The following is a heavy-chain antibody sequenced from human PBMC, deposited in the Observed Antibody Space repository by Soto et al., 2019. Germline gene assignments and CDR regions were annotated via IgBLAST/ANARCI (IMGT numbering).Heavy chain of an antibody. CDR2: IYYSGST. J-gene: IGHJ4*02. V-gene: IGHV4-39*01. D-gene: IGHD5-12*01. Sequence: SETLSLTCTVSGGSISSSSYYWGWIRQPPGKGLEWIGSIYYSGSTYYNPSLKSRVTISVDTSKNQFSLKLSSVTAADRVVYYCAKMVATLCLGYGGQETLVTVSS. CDR1: GGSISSSSYY. CDR3: AKMVATLCLGY.